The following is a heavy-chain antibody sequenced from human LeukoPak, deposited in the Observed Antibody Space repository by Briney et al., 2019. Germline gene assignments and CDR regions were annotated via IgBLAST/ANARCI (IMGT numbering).Heavy chain of an antibody. J-gene: IGHJ4*02. D-gene: IGHD6-13*01. V-gene: IGHV4-61*02. CDR1: GGSISSGSYF. Sequence: TSETLSLTCTVSGGSISSGSYFWTWIRQPAGKGLEWIGRINTSGSTNYNPSLKSRVTISVDTSKNQFSLKLSSVTAADTAVFYCAREGYTSSWYSGYYFDYWGQGTLVTVSS. CDR3: AREGYTSSWYSGYYFDY. CDR2: INTSGST.